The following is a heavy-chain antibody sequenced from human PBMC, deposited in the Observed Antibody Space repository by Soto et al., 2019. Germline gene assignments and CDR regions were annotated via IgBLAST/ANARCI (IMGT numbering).Heavy chain of an antibody. CDR2: ISAYNGNT. V-gene: IGHV1-18*01. D-gene: IGHD3-22*01. Sequence: ASVKVSCKASGYTFTSYGMSWVRQAPGQGLEWMGWISAYNGNTKYAQKLQGRVTMTTDTSTSTAYMELRSLRSDDTAVYYCARVDDYYDSSGYSPSWGQGTQVTVSS. CDR3: ARVDDYYDSSGYSPS. J-gene: IGHJ4*02. CDR1: GYTFTSYG.